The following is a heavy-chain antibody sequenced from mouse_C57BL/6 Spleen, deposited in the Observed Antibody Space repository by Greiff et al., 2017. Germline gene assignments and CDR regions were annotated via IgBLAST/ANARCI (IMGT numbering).Heavy chain of an antibody. CDR2: IDPSDSYT. V-gene: IGHV1-59*01. CDR3: ARREGSYYGSSSGFAY. CDR1: GYTFTSYW. J-gene: IGHJ3*01. Sequence: QQPGAELVRPGTSVKLSCKASGYTFTSYWMHWVKQRPGQGLEWIGVIDPSDSYTNYNQKFKGKATLTVDTSSSTAYMQLSSLTSEDSAVYYCARREGSYYGSSSGFAYWGQGTLVTVSA. D-gene: IGHD1-1*01.